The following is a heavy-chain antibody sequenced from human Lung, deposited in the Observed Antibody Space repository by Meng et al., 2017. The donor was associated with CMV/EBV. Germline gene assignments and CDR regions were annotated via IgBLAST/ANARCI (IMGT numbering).Heavy chain of an antibody. J-gene: IGHJ5*02. CDR2: IHSSGST. D-gene: IGHD3-10*01. V-gene: IGHV4-31*03. Sequence: QGQLQGSGQGLVKPSQTLSLTCTVSGGSISSGGYYWSWIRQHPGKGLEWIGYIHSSGSTYYNPSLRSRLTISVDTSKNQFSLKLSSVTAADTAVYYCARASYGSGSPLGESWFDPWGQGTLVTVSS. CDR1: GGSISSGGYY. CDR3: ARASYGSGSPLGESWFDP.